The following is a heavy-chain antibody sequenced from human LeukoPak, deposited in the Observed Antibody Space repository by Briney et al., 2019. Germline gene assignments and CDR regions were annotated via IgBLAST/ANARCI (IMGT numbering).Heavy chain of an antibody. CDR3: AKVKGNYDSSGPVYYYYYGMDV. CDR2: ISGSGGST. V-gene: IGHV3-23*01. CDR1: GFTFSSYA. D-gene: IGHD3-22*01. Sequence: GGSLRLSCAASGFTFSSYAMSWVRQAPGKGLEWVSAISGSGGSTYYADSVKGRFTISRDNSKNTLYLQMNSLRAEDTAVYYCAKVKGNYDSSGPVYYYYYGMDVWGQGTTVTVSS. J-gene: IGHJ6*02.